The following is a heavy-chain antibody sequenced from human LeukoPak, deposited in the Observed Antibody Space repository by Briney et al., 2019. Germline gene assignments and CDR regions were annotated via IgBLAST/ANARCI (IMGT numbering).Heavy chain of an antibody. CDR2: ISAYNGNT. D-gene: IGHD3-22*01. J-gene: IGHJ4*02. V-gene: IGHV1-18*01. CDR3: ARDAFAGAYYYDSSGYPKVDS. CDR1: GYTFTSYG. Sequence: ASVKVSCKASGYTFTSYGISWVRQAPGQGLEWMGWISAYNGNTNYAQKLQGRVTMTTDTSTSTAYMELRSLRSDDTAVYYCARDAFAGAYYYDSSGYPKVDSWGQGTLVTVSS.